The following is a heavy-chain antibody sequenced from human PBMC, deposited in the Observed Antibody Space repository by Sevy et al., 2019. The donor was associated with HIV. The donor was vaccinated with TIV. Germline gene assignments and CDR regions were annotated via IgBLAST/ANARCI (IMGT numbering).Heavy chain of an antibody. J-gene: IGHJ4*02. CDR1: GYTFTSYT. CDR3: ARDTREKSFDY. CDR2: VNTYNDNS. V-gene: IGHV1-18*01. Sequence: ASVKVSCKTSGYTFTSYTISWVRQAPGQGLEWTGWVNTYNDNSNRAQKVRDRVTLTTDTTSTAYLELRSLRYDDTAVYYCARDTREKSFDYWGQGTLVTVSS.